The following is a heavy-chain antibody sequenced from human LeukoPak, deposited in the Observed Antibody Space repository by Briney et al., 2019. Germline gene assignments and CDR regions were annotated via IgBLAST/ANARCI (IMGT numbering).Heavy chain of an antibody. CDR2: ISYDGSNK. CDR3: ARDLDYDILTGYHKPDY. Sequence: GGSLRLSCAASGFTFSSYAMHWVRQAPGKGLEWVAVISYDGSNKYYADSVKGRFTISRDSSKNTLYLQMNSLRAEDTAVYYCARDLDYDILTGYHKPDYWGQGTLVTVSS. V-gene: IGHV3-30-3*01. CDR1: GFTFSSYA. J-gene: IGHJ4*02. D-gene: IGHD3-9*01.